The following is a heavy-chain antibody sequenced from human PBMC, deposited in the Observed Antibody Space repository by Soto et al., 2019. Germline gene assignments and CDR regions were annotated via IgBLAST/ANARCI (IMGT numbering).Heavy chain of an antibody. CDR1: GGSFSGHY. V-gene: IGHV4-59*11. CDR2: IYYSGST. J-gene: IGHJ3*02. Sequence: PSETLSLTCAVYGGSFSGHYWSWIRQPPGKGLEWIGYIYYSGSTNYNPSLKSRVTISVDTSKNQFSLKLSSVTAADTAVYYCARGVSRIQLWLRFQYAFDIWGQGTMVTVS. D-gene: IGHD5-18*01. CDR3: ARGVSRIQLWLRFQYAFDI.